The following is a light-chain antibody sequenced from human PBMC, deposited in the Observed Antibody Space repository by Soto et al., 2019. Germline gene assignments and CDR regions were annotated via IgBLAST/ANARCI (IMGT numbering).Light chain of an antibody. J-gene: IGLJ3*02. CDR3: CSYAGSSTWV. V-gene: IGLV2-23*01. CDR2: EGS. Sequence: QSVLTQPASVSGSPGQSITISCTGTSSDVGSSNLVSWYQQHPGKAPKLMIYEGSKRPSGVSDRFSGSKTGNTASQTISGLQAEDEGDYYCCSYAGSSTWVFGGGTKLTVL. CDR1: SSDVGSSNL.